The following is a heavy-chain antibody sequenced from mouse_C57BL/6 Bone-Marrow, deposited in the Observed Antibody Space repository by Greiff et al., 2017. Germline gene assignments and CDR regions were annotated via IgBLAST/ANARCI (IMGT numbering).Heavy chain of an antibody. CDR3: APYYYGRSYGDY. D-gene: IGHD1-1*01. CDR2: IDPANGNT. V-gene: IGHV14-3*01. J-gene: IGHJ2*01. Sequence: VQLQQSVAELVRPGASVKLSCTASGFNIKNTYMHWVKQRPEQGLEWIGRIDPANGNTKYAPKFQGKASITADTSSNTAYLQLSSLTSEDTAIYYWAPYYYGRSYGDYWGQGTTLTVSS. CDR1: GFNIKNTY.